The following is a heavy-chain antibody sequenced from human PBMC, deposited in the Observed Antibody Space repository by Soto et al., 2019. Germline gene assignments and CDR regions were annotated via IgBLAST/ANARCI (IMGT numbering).Heavy chain of an antibody. CDR3: ARGGTFAYDTSGYSVY. D-gene: IGHD3-22*01. V-gene: IGHV1-2*02. J-gene: IGHJ4*02. CDR2: INPKSGGT. Sequence: ASVKVSCKTSGYTFSAYYMHWVRQAPGQGLEWMGWINPKSGGTLYAQKFQGRVTMTRDTSISTAYMELSRLRSDDTAVYYCARGGTFAYDTSGYSVYWGQGTLVTISS. CDR1: GYTFSAYY.